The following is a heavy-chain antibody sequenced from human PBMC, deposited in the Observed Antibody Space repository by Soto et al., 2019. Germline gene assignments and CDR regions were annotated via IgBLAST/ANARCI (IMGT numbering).Heavy chain of an antibody. J-gene: IGHJ4*02. CDR3: ARVAY. CDR1: GFTFSTYS. V-gene: IGHV3-48*04. CDR2: ISSSSSSI. Sequence: PGGSLRLSCAASGFTFSTYSMNWVRQAPGKGLEWVSYISSSSSSIYYADSVEGRFTISRDNAQNSLFLQMNTLRPEDTARYYCARVAYWGPGTQVTVSS.